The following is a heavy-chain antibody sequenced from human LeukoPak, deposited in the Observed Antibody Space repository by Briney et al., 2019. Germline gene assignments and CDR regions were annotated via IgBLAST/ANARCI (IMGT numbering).Heavy chain of an antibody. CDR2: IYYSGST. CDR3: ASRSSIWSGYQDTLYYFDS. D-gene: IGHD3-3*01. Sequence: SETLSLTCTVSGGSISSYYWGWIRQPPGKRLEWIGHIYYSGSTNYNPSLKSRVTISVDTSKNQSSLKLSSVTAADTAVYYCASRSSIWSGYQDTLYYFDSWGQGTLVTVSS. V-gene: IGHV4-59*01. CDR1: GGSISSYY. J-gene: IGHJ4*02.